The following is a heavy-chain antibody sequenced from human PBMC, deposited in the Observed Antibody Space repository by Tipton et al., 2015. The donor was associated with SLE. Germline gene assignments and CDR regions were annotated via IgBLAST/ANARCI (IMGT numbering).Heavy chain of an antibody. J-gene: IGHJ4*02. CDR1: GGSISSYY. CDR3: AREQWLVLWGYFDY. CDR2: IYYTGST. V-gene: IGHV4-59*12. Sequence: TLSLTCTVSGGSISSYYWSWIRQPPGKGLEWIGYIYYTGSTYYNPSLKSRVTISVDTSKNQFSLKLTSVTAADTAVYYCAREQWLVLWGYFDYWGQGSLVTVSS. D-gene: IGHD6-19*01.